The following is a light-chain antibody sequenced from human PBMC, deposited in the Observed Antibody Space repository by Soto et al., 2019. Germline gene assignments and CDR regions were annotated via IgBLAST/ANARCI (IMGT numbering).Light chain of an antibody. CDR3: QQSYSMPRT. CDR1: QYISTY. CDR2: AAS. J-gene: IGKJ1*01. Sequence: DIQMTQSPSSLSASVGDRVTIACRASQYISTYLSWYRQKPGKVPKLLIYAASSLHSGVPSRFSGSGSGTDFTLTISSLQPEDFATYYCQQSYSMPRTFGQGTKVDIK. V-gene: IGKV1-39*01.